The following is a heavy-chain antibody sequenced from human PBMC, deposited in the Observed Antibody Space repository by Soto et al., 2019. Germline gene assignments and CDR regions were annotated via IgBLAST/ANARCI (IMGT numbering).Heavy chain of an antibody. CDR2: INAGNGNT. V-gene: IGHV1-3*01. CDR3: ARVIRYYYDSSGYYYFDY. D-gene: IGHD3-22*01. Sequence: GASVKVSCKASGYTFTSYAMHWVRQAPGQRLEWMGWINAGNGNTKYSQKFQGRVTITRDTSASTAYMELSSLRSEDTAVYYCARVIRYYYDSSGYYYFDYWGQGTLVTVSS. CDR1: GYTFTSYA. J-gene: IGHJ4*02.